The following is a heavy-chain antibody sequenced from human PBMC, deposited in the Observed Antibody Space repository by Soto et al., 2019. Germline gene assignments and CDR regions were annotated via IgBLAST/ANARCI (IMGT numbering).Heavy chain of an antibody. V-gene: IGHV3-33*01. Sequence: GGSLRLSCAASGFTFSSYGMHWVRQAPGKGLEWVAVIWYDGSNKYYADYVKGRFTISRDNSKNTLYLQMNSLRAEDTAVYYCARDLSSTIHYYYGMDVWGQGTTVTVSS. J-gene: IGHJ6*02. CDR3: ARDLSSTIHYYYGMDV. CDR1: GFTFSSYG. D-gene: IGHD2-2*01. CDR2: IWYDGSNK.